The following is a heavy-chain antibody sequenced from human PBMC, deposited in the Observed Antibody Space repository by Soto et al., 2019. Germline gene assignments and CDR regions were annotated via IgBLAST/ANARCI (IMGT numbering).Heavy chain of an antibody. J-gene: IGHJ4*02. CDR3: ARQYGSGSFDY. Sequence: PGESLKISCKGSGYNFALYWIGWVRQMPGKGLEWMGIIYPDDTDIRYSPSFRGQVTISADKSITTAYLQWGSLKASDTAIYYCARQYGSGSFDYWGQGTLVTVSS. V-gene: IGHV5-51*01. CDR1: GYNFALYW. D-gene: IGHD3-10*01. CDR2: IYPDDTDI.